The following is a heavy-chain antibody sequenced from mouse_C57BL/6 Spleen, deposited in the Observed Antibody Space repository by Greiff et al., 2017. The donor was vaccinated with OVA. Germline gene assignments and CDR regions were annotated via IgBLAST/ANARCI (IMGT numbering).Heavy chain of an antibody. CDR3: TRARNWVSCAMDY. J-gene: IGHJ4*01. D-gene: IGHD4-1*01. CDR2: IDPETGGT. Sequence: QVQLQQSGAELVRPGASVTLSCKASGYTFTDYEMHWVKQTPVHGLEWIGAIDPETGGTAYNQKFKGKAILTADKSSSTAYMELRSLTSEDSAVYYCTRARNWVSCAMDYWGQGTSVTVSS. V-gene: IGHV1-15*01. CDR1: GYTFTDYE.